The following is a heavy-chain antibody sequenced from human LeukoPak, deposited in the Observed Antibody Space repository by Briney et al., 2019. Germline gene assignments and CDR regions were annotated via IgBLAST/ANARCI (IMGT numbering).Heavy chain of an antibody. J-gene: IGHJ4*02. CDR1: GGYISSYY. Sequence: SETLSLTCTVSGGYISSYYWSWIRQPAGRGLEWIGRISSSGSTTYNPSLKSLVTMSVDTPMTQFSLRLSSVTAADTAVYYCAREGRGSTQGYWGQGTLVGVSS. CDR3: AREGRGSTQGY. D-gene: IGHD2-15*01. V-gene: IGHV4-4*07. CDR2: ISSSGST.